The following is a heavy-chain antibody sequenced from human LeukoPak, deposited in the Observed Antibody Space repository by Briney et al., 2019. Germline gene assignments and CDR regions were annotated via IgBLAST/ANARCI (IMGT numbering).Heavy chain of an antibody. CDR3: AREPGDYGGNGAFDI. CDR2: INAGNGNT. V-gene: IGHV1-3*01. J-gene: IGHJ3*02. Sequence: GASVKVSCTASGYTFTSYAMHWVRQAPGQRLEWMGWINAGNGNTKYSQKLQGRVTITRDTSASTAYMELSSLRSEDTAVYYCAREPGDYGGNGAFDIWGQGTMVTVSS. D-gene: IGHD4-23*01. CDR1: GYTFTSYA.